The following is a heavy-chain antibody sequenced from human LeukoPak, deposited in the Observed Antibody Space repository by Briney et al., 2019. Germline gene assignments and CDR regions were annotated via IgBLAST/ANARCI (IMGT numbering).Heavy chain of an antibody. D-gene: IGHD6-19*01. J-gene: IGHJ4*02. Sequence: AGGSLRLSCAASGFTFSIYTMNWVRQAPGKGLEWVSIINYNDDNKYYADSVQGRFTISRDNSKNTVYLQMNSLRAEDTAIYYCAKDGHCPGALCPTQIAVAGYNDNRGQGTLVTVSS. CDR3: AKDGHCPGALCPTQIAVAGYNDN. V-gene: IGHV3-23*01. CDR2: INYNDDNK. CDR1: GFTFSIYT.